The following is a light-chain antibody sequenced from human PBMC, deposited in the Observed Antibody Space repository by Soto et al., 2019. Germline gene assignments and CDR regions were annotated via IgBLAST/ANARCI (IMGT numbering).Light chain of an antibody. Sequence: QSALTQPASVSGSPGQSITISCTGTSSDVGGYNYVSWYQQHPGKAPKLMIFEVNNRPSGVSNRFSGSKSGITASLTISGLQADDEADYYCSSYTSSSTLVFGRGTKVTVL. CDR2: EVN. J-gene: IGLJ2*01. CDR3: SSYTSSSTLV. CDR1: SSDVGGYNY. V-gene: IGLV2-14*01.